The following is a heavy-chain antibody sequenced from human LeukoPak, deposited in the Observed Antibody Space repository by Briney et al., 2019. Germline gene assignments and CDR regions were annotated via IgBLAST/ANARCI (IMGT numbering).Heavy chain of an antibody. D-gene: IGHD3-10*01. CDR2: ISSSSSYT. Sequence: GGSLRLSCAASGFTFSDYYMSWIRQAPGKGLEWVSYISSSSSYTNYADSVKGRFTISRDNAKNSLYLQMNSLRAEDTAVYYCARFYYGSGSYYRYFDYWGQGTLATVSS. CDR1: GFTFSDYY. V-gene: IGHV3-11*03. CDR3: ARFYYGSGSYYRYFDY. J-gene: IGHJ4*02.